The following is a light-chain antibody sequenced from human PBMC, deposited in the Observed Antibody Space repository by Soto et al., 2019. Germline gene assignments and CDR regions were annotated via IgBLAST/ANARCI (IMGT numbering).Light chain of an antibody. V-gene: IGKV3-15*01. J-gene: IGKJ5*01. CDR3: QQYNEWPPIT. CDR2: YAS. Sequence: IMMTQSPATLSVSPGERATLSCRASQSVSNNLAWYQQKPGQVPRLLIYYASTRATGVPARFSGSGSGTEFTLTISSLQSEDFALYYCQQYNEWPPITFGQGTRLEIK. CDR1: QSVSNN.